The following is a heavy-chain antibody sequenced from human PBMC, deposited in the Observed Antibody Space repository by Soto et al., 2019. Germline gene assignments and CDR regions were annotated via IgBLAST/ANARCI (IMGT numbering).Heavy chain of an antibody. V-gene: IGHV4-59*12. CDR2: IYYSGST. CDR3: ASRPFYYYGLDV. J-gene: IGHJ6*02. Sequence: SETLSLTCTVSGGSISSYYWSWIRQPPGKGLEWIGYIYYSGSTNYNPSLKSRVTISLDRSKNQFSLKMTSVTAADAALYYCASRPFYYYGLDVWGQGTTVTVSS. CDR1: GGSISSYY.